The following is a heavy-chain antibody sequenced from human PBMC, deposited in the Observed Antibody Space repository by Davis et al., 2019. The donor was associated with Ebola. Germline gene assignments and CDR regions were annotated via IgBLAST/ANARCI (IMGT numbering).Heavy chain of an antibody. CDR3: ARARYYYDSTSPLGY. CDR1: GGSISSSNW. V-gene: IGHV4-4*02. CDR2: IYYSGST. D-gene: IGHD3-22*01. Sequence: SETLSLTCAVSGGSISSSNWWSWVRQPPGKGLEWIGSIYYSGSTNYNPSLKSRVTISVDTSKNQFSLKLSSVTAADTAVYYCARARYYYDSTSPLGYWGQGTLVTVSS. J-gene: IGHJ4*02.